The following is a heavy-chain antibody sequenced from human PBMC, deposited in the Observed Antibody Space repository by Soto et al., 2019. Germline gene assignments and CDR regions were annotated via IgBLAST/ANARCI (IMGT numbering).Heavy chain of an antibody. CDR3: ARLIPKLAVAGIHDAFDI. J-gene: IGHJ3*02. CDR1: GGSISSSSYY. Sequence: QLQLQESGPGLVKPSETLSLTCTVSGGSISSSSYYWGWIRQPPGKGLEWIGSIYYSGSTYYNPSLKSRVTISVDTSNIQFSLKLSFVTAADTAVYYCARLIPKLAVAGIHDAFDIWGQGTKVTVSS. V-gene: IGHV4-39*01. CDR2: IYYSGST. D-gene: IGHD6-19*01.